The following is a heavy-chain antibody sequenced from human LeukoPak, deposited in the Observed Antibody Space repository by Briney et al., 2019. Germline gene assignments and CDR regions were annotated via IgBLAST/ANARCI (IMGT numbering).Heavy chain of an antibody. V-gene: IGHV4-59*01. CDR3: ARGYGDYVSWFDP. Sequence: PSETLSLTCTVSGGSISSYYWSWIRQPPGKGLEWIGYIYYSGSTNYNPSLKSRVPISVDTSKNQFSLKLSSVTAADTAVYYCARGYGDYVSWFDPWGQGTLVTVSS. CDR1: GGSISSYY. J-gene: IGHJ5*02. D-gene: IGHD4-17*01. CDR2: IYYSGST.